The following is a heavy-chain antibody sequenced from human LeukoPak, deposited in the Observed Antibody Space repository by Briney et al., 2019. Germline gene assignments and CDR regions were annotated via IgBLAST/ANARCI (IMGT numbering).Heavy chain of an antibody. V-gene: IGHV5-51*01. CDR3: ARQGIYDSSGYYYVGYDYFDY. Sequence: GASLKISCKGSGYSFTSYWIGWVRQMPGKGLEWMGIIYHGDSDNRYSPSFQGQVTISADKSISTAYLQWSSLKASDTAMYYSARQGIYDSSGYYYVGYDYFDYWGQGTLVTVSS. J-gene: IGHJ4*02. CDR2: IYHGDSDN. CDR1: GYSFTSYW. D-gene: IGHD3-22*01.